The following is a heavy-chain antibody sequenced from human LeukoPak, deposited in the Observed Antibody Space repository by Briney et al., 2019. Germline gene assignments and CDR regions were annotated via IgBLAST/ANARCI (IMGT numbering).Heavy chain of an antibody. CDR3: ARIDSSGWSDQSFDY. CDR1: VYTFTDYY. CDR2: INPNSGGT. J-gene: IGHJ4*02. Sequence: ASVKVSCKASVYTFTDYYMHWVRQAPGQGLEWMGWINPNSGGTNYAQKFQGRVTMTRDTSISTAYMELSRLRSDDTAVYYCARIDSSGWSDQSFDYWGQGTLVTVSS. D-gene: IGHD6-19*01. V-gene: IGHV1-2*02.